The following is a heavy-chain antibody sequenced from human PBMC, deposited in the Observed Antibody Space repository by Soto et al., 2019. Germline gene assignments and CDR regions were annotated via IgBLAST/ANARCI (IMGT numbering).Heavy chain of an antibody. CDR1: GGSISSGGYS. CDR3: ARVAWGPRREYYGMDV. J-gene: IGHJ6*02. CDR2: IYHSGST. Sequence: PSETLSLTCAVSGGSISSGGYSWSWIRQPPGKGLEWIGYIYHSGSTYYNPSLKSRVTISVDRSKNQFSLKLSSVTAADTAVYYCARVAWGPRREYYGMDVWGQGTTVTVSS. V-gene: IGHV4-30-2*01. D-gene: IGHD3-16*01.